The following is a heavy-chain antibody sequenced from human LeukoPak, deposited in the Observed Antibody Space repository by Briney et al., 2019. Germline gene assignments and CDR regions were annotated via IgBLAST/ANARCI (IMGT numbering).Heavy chain of an antibody. V-gene: IGHV3-48*02. D-gene: IGHD4-17*01. Sequence: GGSLRLSCAASGFTFSTYSMNWVRQAPGKGLEWVSYVSSSSSSRYYADSVKGRFTISRDNAKNSLYLQMNSLKNEDTAVYYCVGDSLGDYGDYRCFASWGQGTLVTVSS. CDR1: GFTFSTYS. J-gene: IGHJ4*02. CDR3: VGDSLGDYGDYRCFAS. CDR2: VSSSSSSR.